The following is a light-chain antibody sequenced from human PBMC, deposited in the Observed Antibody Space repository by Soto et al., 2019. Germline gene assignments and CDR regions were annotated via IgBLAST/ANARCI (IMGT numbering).Light chain of an antibody. CDR3: CSYSGSSTFRV. Sequence: QSALTQPASVSGSPGQSITISCTGTSSDVGSYNLVSWYQQHPGKAPKLMIYEVSKRPSGVSNRLSGSKSGNTASLTISGLQAEDEADYYCCSYSGSSTFRVFGGGTKLTVL. CDR1: SSDVGSYNL. CDR2: EVS. J-gene: IGLJ3*02. V-gene: IGLV2-23*02.